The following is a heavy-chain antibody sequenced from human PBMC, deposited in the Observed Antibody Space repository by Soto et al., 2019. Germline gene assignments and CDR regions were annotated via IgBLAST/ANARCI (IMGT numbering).Heavy chain of an antibody. CDR1: GFTFSSFA. J-gene: IGHJ6*02. V-gene: IGHV3-23*01. Sequence: EVQLLESGGGLVHSGGSLRLSCAAPGFTFSSFAMSWVRQAPGKGLEWVSGISASGGGTYYADSVKGRFTISRDNSKNTLYLQMNGLRAEDTALYFCAKDRSRVVRRLYYGMDVWGQGTTVTVSS. CDR2: ISASGGGT. CDR3: AKDRSRVVRRLYYGMDV. D-gene: IGHD3-3*01.